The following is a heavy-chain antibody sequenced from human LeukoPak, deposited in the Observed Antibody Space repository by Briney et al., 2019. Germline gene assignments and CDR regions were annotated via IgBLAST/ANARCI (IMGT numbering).Heavy chain of an antibody. CDR2: MNPNSGNT. J-gene: IGHJ6*03. D-gene: IGHD3-3*01. CDR1: GYTFTSYD. Sequence: ASVKVSCKASGYTFTSYDINWVRQATGQGLEWMGWMNPNSGNTGYAQKFQGRVTMTRNTSISTAYMELSSLRSEDTAVYYCARWRGFWRGYRSLYYYYMDVWGKGTTVTVSS. V-gene: IGHV1-8*01. CDR3: ARWRGFWRGYRSLYYYYMDV.